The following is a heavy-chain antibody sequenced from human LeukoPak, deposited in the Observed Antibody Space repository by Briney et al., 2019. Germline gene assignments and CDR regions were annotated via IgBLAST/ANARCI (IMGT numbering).Heavy chain of an antibody. J-gene: IGHJ4*02. D-gene: IGHD2-2*01. Sequence: PGGSLRLSCAASGFTFSSYGMHWVRQAPGKGLEWVAVIWYDGSNKYYADSVKGRFTISRDNSKNTLYLQMNSLRAEDTAVYYCASCGTSCSWYFDYWGQGTLVTVSS. CDR2: IWYDGSNK. V-gene: IGHV3-30*02. CDR3: ASCGTSCSWYFDY. CDR1: GFTFSSYG.